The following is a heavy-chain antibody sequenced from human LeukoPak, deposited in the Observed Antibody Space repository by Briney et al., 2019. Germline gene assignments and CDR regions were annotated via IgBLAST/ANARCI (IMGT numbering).Heavy chain of an antibody. CDR3: AKQEYFYASGTPPDY. V-gene: IGHV3-30*02. J-gene: IGHJ4*02. Sequence: GGSLRLSCATSAFTFRSYGMHWVRQAPDKGLEWVAFIRYDGSNKYYADSVKGRFTISRDNSKNTLYLQMNSLRAEDTAVYYCAKQEYFYASGTPPDYWGQGTLVTVSS. CDR2: IRYDGSNK. D-gene: IGHD3-10*01. CDR1: AFTFRSYG.